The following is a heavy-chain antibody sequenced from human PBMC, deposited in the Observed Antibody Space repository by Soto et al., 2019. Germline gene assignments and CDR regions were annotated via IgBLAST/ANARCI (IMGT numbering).Heavy chain of an antibody. CDR3: ARDRAHGLDI. CDR2: INPSGGST. J-gene: IGHJ3*02. V-gene: IGHV1-46*01. CDR1: GYTFTSYY. Sequence: ASVKVSCKASGYTFTSYYIHWVRQAPGQGLEWMGIINPSGGSTSYAQKLQGRVTMTRDTSTSTVYMELRSLRSEDTAVYFCARDRAHGLDIWGQGTMVTVS.